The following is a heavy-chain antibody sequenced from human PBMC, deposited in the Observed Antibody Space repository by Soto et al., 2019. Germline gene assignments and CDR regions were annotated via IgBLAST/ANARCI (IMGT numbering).Heavy chain of an antibody. CDR3: ARGGIVAVPSALSSYDDYTHYRFDS. CDR2: IVPLFRTT. D-gene: IGHD4-4*01. Sequence: QVQLVQSGAEAKKPGSSVKVSCKTSGGTFSSYAISWVRQAPGQGLEWMGGIVPLFRTTNYAQKFQGRVTITADTSTYTVYMELSGLRSGDTAVYYCARGGIVAVPSALSSYDDYTHYRFDSWGQGTLVSVS. J-gene: IGHJ4*02. V-gene: IGHV1-69*06. CDR1: GGTFSSYA.